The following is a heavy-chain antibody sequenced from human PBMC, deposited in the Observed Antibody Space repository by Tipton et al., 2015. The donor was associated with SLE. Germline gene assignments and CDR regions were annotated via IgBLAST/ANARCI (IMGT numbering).Heavy chain of an antibody. CDR2: INHSGST. Sequence: TLSLTCAVYGGSFSGYYWSWIRQTPGKGLEWIGEINHSGSTNYNPSLKSRVTMSVDTSKNQFSLKLSSVTAADTAVYYCARGRPRATQAWGGYYYYMDVWGKGTTVTVSS. V-gene: IGHV4-34*01. D-gene: IGHD3-16*01. J-gene: IGHJ6*03. CDR1: GGSFSGYY. CDR3: ARGRPRATQAWGGYYYYMDV.